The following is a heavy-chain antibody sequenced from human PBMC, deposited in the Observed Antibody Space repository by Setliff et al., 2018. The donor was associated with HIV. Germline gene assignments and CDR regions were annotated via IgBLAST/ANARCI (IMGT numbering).Heavy chain of an antibody. D-gene: IGHD2-15*01. CDR1: GFTFTDYA. CDR3: ARDWLDYGILDH. V-gene: IGHV3-23*01. CDR2: ISRSGDDS. J-gene: IGHJ4*02. Sequence: PGGSLRLSCAASGFTFTDYAMSWVRQAPGKGLEWISVISRSGDDSFYADSVKGRFTISRDNSKNTLYLQMNRLRSEDTAVYYCARDWLDYGILDHWGQGTRVTVSS.